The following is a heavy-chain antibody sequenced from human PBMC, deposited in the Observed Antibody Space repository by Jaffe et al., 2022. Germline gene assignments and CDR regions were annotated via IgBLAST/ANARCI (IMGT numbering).Heavy chain of an antibody. CDR1: GGSISSSSYY. CDR2: IYYSGST. J-gene: IGHJ6*03. D-gene: IGHD3-10*01. CDR3: ARSNPYGSGSYYNAYYYYYMDV. V-gene: IGHV4-39*01. Sequence: QLQLQESGPGLVKPSETLSLTCTVSGGSISSSSYYWGWIRQPPGKGLEWIGSIYYSGSTYYNPSLKSRVTISVDTSKNQFSLKLSSVTAADTAVYYCARSNPYGSGSYYNAYYYYYMDVWGKGTTVTVSS.